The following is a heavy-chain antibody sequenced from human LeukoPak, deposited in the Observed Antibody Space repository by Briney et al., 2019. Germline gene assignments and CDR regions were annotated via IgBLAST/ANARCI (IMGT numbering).Heavy chain of an antibody. V-gene: IGHV1-2*06. D-gene: IGHD3-10*01. CDR1: GYTFTGYY. J-gene: IGHJ4*02. Sequence: ASVKVSCKASGYTFTGYYMHWVRQAPGQGLEWIGRINPNSGGTNYAQKFQGRVTMTRDTSISTAYMELSRLRSDDTAVYYCALLWFGKRVQYYFDYWGQGTLVTVSS. CDR3: ALLWFGKRVQYYFDY. CDR2: INPNSGGT.